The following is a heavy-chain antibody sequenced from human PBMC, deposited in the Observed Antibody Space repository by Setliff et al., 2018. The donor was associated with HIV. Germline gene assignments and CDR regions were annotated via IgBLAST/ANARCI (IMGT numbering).Heavy chain of an antibody. CDR1: GFTISNYW. D-gene: IGHD2-15*01. CDR3: SNWWLVKYAFDI. Sequence: GGSLRLSCVASGFTISNYWMAWVRQPPGKGLEWVADIRQDAVNKYYLDSMEGRFTISRDNSKNSVYPQMNSLRAEDTAVYYCSNWWLVKYAFDIWGQGTMVTVSS. V-gene: IGHV3-7*03. CDR2: IRQDAVNK. J-gene: IGHJ3*02.